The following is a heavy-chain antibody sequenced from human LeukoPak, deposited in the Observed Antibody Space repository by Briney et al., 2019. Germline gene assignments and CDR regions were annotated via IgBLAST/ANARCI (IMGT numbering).Heavy chain of an antibody. J-gene: IGHJ5*02. D-gene: IGHD3-22*01. CDR1: GFTFSSYS. V-gene: IGHV3-21*01. Sequence: GGSLRLSCAASGFTFSSYSMNWVRQAPGKGLEWVSSISSSSSYIYYADSVKGRFTISRDNAKNSLYLQMNSLRAEDTAVYYCASRNYYDSSGYWSWFDPWGQGTLVTVSS. CDR3: ASRNYYDSSGYWSWFDP. CDR2: ISSSSSYI.